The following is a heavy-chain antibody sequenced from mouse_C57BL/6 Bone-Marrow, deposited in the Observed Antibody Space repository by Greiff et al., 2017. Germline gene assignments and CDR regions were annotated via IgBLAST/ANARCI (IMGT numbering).Heavy chain of an antibody. Sequence: EVQLQQSGPELVKPGASVKISCKASGYTFTDYYMNWVKQSHGKSLEWIGDINPNNGGTSYNQKFKGKATLTVDKSSSTAYMELRSLTSEDSAVYYCASSKLYYFDYWGHGTTLTVSS. V-gene: IGHV1-26*01. CDR2: INPNNGGT. D-gene: IGHD1-3*01. CDR1: GYTFTDYY. CDR3: ASSKLYYFDY. J-gene: IGHJ2*01.